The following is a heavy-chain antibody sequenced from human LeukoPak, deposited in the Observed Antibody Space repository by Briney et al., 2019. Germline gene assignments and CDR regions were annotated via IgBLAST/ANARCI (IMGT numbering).Heavy chain of an antibody. V-gene: IGHV3-23*01. CDR3: AKDGGLWVSAHWGDS. D-gene: IGHD7-27*01. CDR1: GFTFSSYT. Sequence: GGSLRLSCTASGFTFSSYTMSWVRQAPGKGLKWVSTISTGGGNTYYADSVEGRFTVSRDDSKNTLYLQMNRLRAEDTAVYYCAKDGGLWVSAHWGDSWGRGTLVTVSS. J-gene: IGHJ4*02. CDR2: ISTGGGNT.